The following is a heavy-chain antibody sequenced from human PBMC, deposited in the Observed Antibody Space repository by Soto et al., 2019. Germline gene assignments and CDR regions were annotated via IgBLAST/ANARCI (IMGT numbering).Heavy chain of an antibody. CDR2: IYYSGST. CDR3: ARGRSSWGIDY. Sequence: SETLSLTCTVSGGSISSGGYYWSWIRQHPGKGLEWIGYIYYSGSTYYNPSLKSRVTISVDTSKNQFSLKLSSVTAADTAVYYCARGRSSWGIDYWGQGTLVTVSS. CDR1: GGSISSGGYY. V-gene: IGHV4-31*03. J-gene: IGHJ4*02. D-gene: IGHD6-13*01.